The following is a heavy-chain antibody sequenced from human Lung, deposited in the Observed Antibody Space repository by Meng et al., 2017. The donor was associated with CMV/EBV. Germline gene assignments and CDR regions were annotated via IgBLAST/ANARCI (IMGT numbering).Heavy chain of an antibody. J-gene: IGHJ4*02. CDR2: IYYNGDT. D-gene: IGHD4-17*01. CDR1: GGSIRSLDYY. CDR3: ARAPYGDNWGRQFDS. Sequence: GGSIRSLDYYWSWIRRPPGKGLGWIGFIYYNGDTYYHPSLESRVTISIDTSKNQYTLRLTSATAADTALYYCARAPYGDNWGRQFDSWGQGTLVTVSS. V-gene: IGHV4-30-4*08.